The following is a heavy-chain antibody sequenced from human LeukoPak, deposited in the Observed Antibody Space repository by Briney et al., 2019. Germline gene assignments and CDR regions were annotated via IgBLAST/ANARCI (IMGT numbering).Heavy chain of an antibody. Sequence: HRASVKVSCKASGYTFTSYDITWVRQAPGQGLEWMGWISGYNGNTNYAQKVQGRVTMTTDTSTSTAYMELRSLRFDDTAVYYCARDRGYSGSDYWGQGTLVTVSS. J-gene: IGHJ4*02. D-gene: IGHD1-26*01. CDR2: ISGYNGNT. CDR3: ARDRGYSGSDY. V-gene: IGHV1-18*01. CDR1: GYTFTSYD.